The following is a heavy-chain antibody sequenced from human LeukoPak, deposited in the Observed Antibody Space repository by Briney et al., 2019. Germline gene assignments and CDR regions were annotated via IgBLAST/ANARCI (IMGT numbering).Heavy chain of an antibody. D-gene: IGHD3-22*01. CDR2: INHSGST. J-gene: IGHJ4*02. V-gene: IGHV4-34*01. CDR3: ARVVYYYDSSGYEGGYYFDY. CDR1: GGSFSGYY. Sequence: SETLSLTCAVYGGSFSGYYWSWIRQPPGKGLEWLGEINHSGSTNYNPSLKSRVTISVDTSKNQFSLKLSSVTAADTAVYYCARVVYYYDSSGYEGGYYFDYWGQGTLVTVSS.